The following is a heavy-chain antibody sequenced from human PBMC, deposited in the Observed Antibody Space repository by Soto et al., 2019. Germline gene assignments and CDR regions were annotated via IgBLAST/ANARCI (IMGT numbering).Heavy chain of an antibody. V-gene: IGHV4-31*03. CDR1: GGSISSGGYY. Sequence: SETLSLTCTVSGGSISSGGYYWSWIRQHPGKGLEWIGYIYYSGSTYYNPSLKSRVTISVDTSKNQFSLKLSSVTAADTAVYYCARGAPVRFDPWGQGTLVTVSS. J-gene: IGHJ5*02. CDR2: IYYSGST. D-gene: IGHD2-8*01. CDR3: ARGAPVRFDP.